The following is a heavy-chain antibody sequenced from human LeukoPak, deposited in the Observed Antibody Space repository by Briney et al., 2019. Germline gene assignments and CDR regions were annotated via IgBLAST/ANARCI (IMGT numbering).Heavy chain of an antibody. J-gene: IGHJ4*02. D-gene: IGHD1-26*01. CDR1: GFTFSRYG. CDR2: IWYDGSNE. Sequence: GRSLTLSCAASGFTFSRYGVHWVRQAPGKGLEWVAVIWYDGSNEYYADSVKGRFTIFRDNSKNTLHLQMNSLRAEDTAVYYCARPLVGDALDSWGQGTLVTVSS. V-gene: IGHV3-33*01. CDR3: ARPLVGDALDS.